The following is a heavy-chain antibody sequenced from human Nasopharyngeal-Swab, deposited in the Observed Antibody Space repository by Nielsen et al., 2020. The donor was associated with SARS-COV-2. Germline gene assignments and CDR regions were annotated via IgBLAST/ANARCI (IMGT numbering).Heavy chain of an antibody. CDR1: GFTFSSYN. V-gene: IGHV3-21*01. D-gene: IGHD3-3*01. CDR2: ISSSSSYI. Sequence: GESLKISCAASGFTFSSYNMNWVRQAPGKGLEWVSSISSSSSYIYYADSVKGRFTISRDNAKNSLYLQMNSLRAEDTAVYYCARGSLGIFGVVRSMGNWGQGTLVTVSS. CDR3: ARGSLGIFGVVRSMGN. J-gene: IGHJ4*02.